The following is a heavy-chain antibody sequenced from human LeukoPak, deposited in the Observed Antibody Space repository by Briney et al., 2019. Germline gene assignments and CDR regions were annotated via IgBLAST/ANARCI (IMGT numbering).Heavy chain of an antibody. CDR3: ARAVSGRFDY. J-gene: IGHJ4*02. Sequence: SETLSLTCTVSGDSISSPSHYWVWIRQPPGKGLEWIGSMFYTGNSYYNPSLKTRANIFVDTSKNQFSLRLSSVTAADTAIYYCARAVSGRFDYWGQGTLVTVSS. V-gene: IGHV4-39*07. CDR2: MFYTGNS. D-gene: IGHD6-19*01. CDR1: GDSISSPSHY.